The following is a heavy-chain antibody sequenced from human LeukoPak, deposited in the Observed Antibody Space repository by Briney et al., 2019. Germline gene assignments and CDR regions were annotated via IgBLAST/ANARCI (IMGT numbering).Heavy chain of an antibody. CDR3: ARVGVYSTYWYFDL. Sequence: GGSLRLSCAASGFTFSSYWMSWVRQAPGKGLEWVANIKQDGSEKYYVDSVKGRFTISRDNAKNSLYLQMNSLRAEDTAVYYCARVGVYSTYWYFDLWGRGTLVTVSS. CDR2: IKQDGSEK. V-gene: IGHV3-7*03. D-gene: IGHD6-13*01. CDR1: GFTFSSYW. J-gene: IGHJ2*01.